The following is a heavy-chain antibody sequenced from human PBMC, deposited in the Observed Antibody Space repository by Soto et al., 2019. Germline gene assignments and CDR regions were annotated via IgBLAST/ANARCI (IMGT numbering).Heavy chain of an antibody. V-gene: IGHV1-18*01. J-gene: IGHJ4*02. CDR1: GYTFTSYG. CDR3: ARDLNYGVCEY. D-gene: IGHD3-10*01. CDR2: INAYNGNT. Sequence: QVQLVQSGAEVKKPGASVKVSCTASGYTFTSYGISWVRQAPGQGLEWMGWINAYNGNTNYAQKLKGRATMTTHTSTSTAYMELRGLRSDDTAVYYCARDLNYGVCEYWGQGNLVTVSS.